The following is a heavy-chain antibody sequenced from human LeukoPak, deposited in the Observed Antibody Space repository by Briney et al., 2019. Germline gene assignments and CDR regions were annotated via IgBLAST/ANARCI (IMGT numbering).Heavy chain of an antibody. D-gene: IGHD1-1*01. J-gene: IGHJ4*02. V-gene: IGHV3-9*01. Sequence: GRSLRLSCAASGFTFDDYAMHWVRQAPGKGLEWVSGISWNSGSIGYADSVKGRFTISRDNSKNTLYLQMNSLRAEDTAVYYCAKDRDAVPGPYWGQGTLVTVSS. CDR1: GFTFDDYA. CDR2: ISWNSGSI. CDR3: AKDRDAVPGPY.